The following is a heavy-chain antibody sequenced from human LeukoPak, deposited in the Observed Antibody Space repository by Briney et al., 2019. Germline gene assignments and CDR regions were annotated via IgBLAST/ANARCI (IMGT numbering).Heavy chain of an antibody. D-gene: IGHD1-26*01. CDR1: GFTFSGYW. Sequence: PGGSLRLSCAASGFTFSGYWIHWVRHAPGKGLVWVSRINSDGSSTTYADSVKGRFTISRDNAKNTLYLQMNSLRAEDTAVYYCARPSGSYYYDAFDIWGHGTMVTVSS. CDR3: ARPSGSYYYDAFDI. CDR2: INSDGSST. V-gene: IGHV3-74*01. J-gene: IGHJ3*02.